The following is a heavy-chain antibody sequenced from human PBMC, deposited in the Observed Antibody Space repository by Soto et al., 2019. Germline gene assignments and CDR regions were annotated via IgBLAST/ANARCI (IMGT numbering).Heavy chain of an antibody. CDR3: ARREIVGAIGAFDI. Sequence: QLQLQESGPGLVKPSETLSLTCTVSGGSISSSSHYWGWIRQPPGKGLEWIGNIYYTGTTYYSPFLKSRVTISVDTSKNQFSLKLSSVTAADTAEYYCARREIVGAIGAFDIWGQGTMVTVSS. D-gene: IGHD1-26*01. V-gene: IGHV4-39*01. J-gene: IGHJ3*02. CDR1: GGSISSSSHY. CDR2: IYYTGTT.